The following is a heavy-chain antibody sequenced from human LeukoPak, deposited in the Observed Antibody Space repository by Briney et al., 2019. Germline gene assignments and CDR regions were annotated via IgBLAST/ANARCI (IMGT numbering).Heavy chain of an antibody. J-gene: IGHJ6*02. D-gene: IGHD2-15*01. CDR3: ARDLRYCSGGSCYSGLFYYYYGMDV. Sequence: GGSLRLSCAASGFTFSSYWMTWVRQAPGKGLVWVSRINSDGSSTSYADSVKGRFTISRDNAKNTLYLQMNSLRAEDTAVYYCARDLRYCSGGSCYSGLFYYYYGMDVWGQGTTVTVSS. CDR1: GFTFSSYW. CDR2: INSDGSST. V-gene: IGHV3-74*01.